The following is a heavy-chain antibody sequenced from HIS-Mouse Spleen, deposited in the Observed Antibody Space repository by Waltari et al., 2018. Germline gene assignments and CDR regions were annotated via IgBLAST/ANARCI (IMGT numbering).Heavy chain of an antibody. CDR1: GYSISSGYY. J-gene: IGHJ6*02. V-gene: IGHV4-38-2*02. CDR3: ARALEYSSSWYYYYYGMDV. Sequence: QVQLQESGPGLVKPSETLSLTCTVSGYSISSGYYWGWIRQPPGKGLEWIGSSYHSGSTTSNPSLKRRVTISVDTSKNQVSLKLSSVTAADTAVYYCARALEYSSSWYYYYYGMDVWGQGTTVTVSS. CDR2: SYHSGST. D-gene: IGHD6-13*01.